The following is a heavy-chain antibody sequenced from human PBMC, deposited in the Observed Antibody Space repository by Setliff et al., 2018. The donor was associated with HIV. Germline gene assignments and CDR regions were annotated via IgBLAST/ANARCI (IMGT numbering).Heavy chain of an antibody. CDR1: GFIFSKSC. CDR2: IKQDGSEK. D-gene: IGHD3-3*01. CDR3: TRDRRGSNSWSGYNGGFDY. V-gene: IGHV3-7*03. Sequence: PGGSLRLSCAASGFIFSKSCMSWVRQAPGKGLEWVATIKQDGSEKYYVDSVKGRFTISRDNAKNSLYLQMNSLKTEDTAVYYCTRDRRGSNSWSGYNGGFDYWGQGTLVTVSS. J-gene: IGHJ4*02.